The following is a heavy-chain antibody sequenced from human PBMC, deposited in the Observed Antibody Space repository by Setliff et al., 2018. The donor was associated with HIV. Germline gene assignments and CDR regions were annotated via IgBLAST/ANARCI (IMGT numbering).Heavy chain of an antibody. J-gene: IGHJ6*03. CDR2: IDPSDSYI. D-gene: IGHD6-19*01. CDR3: ARHPPIAVAVTGYYYYCMDV. V-gene: IGHV5-10-1*01. Sequence: PGESLKISCKGSGYTFTSFWISWVRQMPGKGLEWSGRIDPSDSYINYSPSFQGHVTIAYDKSISTAYLQWSSLKASDTAMYYCARHPPIAVAVTGYYYYCMDVWGKGTTVTVSS. CDR1: GYTFTSFW.